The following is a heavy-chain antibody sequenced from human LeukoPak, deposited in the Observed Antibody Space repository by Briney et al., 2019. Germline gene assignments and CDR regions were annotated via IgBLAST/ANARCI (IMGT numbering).Heavy chain of an antibody. Sequence: GGSLRLSCAASGFTFRTYNMNWVRQAPGKGLEWVSYITSGGTTIYYADSVKGRFTISRDNAKNSLYLQMNSLRAEDTAVYSCAKDRLGALLYFDSWGQGTLVTVSS. CDR1: GFTFRTYN. CDR3: AKDRLGALLYFDS. V-gene: IGHV3-48*04. J-gene: IGHJ4*02. CDR2: ITSGGTTI. D-gene: IGHD1-26*01.